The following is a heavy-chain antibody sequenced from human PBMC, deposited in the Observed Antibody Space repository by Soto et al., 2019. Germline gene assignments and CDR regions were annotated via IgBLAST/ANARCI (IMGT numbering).Heavy chain of an antibody. CDR3: AKDGDYDFWSGYPVYYYYMDV. CDR2: ISGSGGST. J-gene: IGHJ6*03. CDR1: GFTFSSYA. V-gene: IGHV3-23*01. D-gene: IGHD3-3*01. Sequence: VQLLESGGLVQPGGSLRLSCAASGFTFSSYAMSWVRQAPGKGLEWVSAISGSGGSTYYADSVKGRFTISRDNSKNTLYLQMNSLRAEDTAVYYCAKDGDYDFWSGYPVYYYYMDVWGKGTTVTVSS.